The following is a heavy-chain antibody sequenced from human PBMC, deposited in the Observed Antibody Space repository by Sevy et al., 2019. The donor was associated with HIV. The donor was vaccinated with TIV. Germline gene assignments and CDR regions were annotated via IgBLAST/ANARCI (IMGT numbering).Heavy chain of an antibody. V-gene: IGHV3-33*04. CDR3: VREKGPFTAFDI. J-gene: IGHJ3*02. Sequence: GGSLRLSRAASGFTFNIYGMHWVRQAPGKGLEWVAVIWKDGHNKFSADSVRGRFTFSRDNSRSTLSLQMDSLRVEDTAVYYCVREKGPFTAFDIWGQGTMVTVSS. D-gene: IGHD3-16*01. CDR2: IWKDGHNK. CDR1: GFTFNIYG.